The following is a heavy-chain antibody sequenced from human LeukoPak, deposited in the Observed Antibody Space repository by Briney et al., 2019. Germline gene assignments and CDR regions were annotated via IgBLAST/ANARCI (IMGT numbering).Heavy chain of an antibody. J-gene: IGHJ6*02. Sequence: GGSLRLSCTASGFSFSGYAMTWVRQAPGKGLEWVSTISGSGGSTYYADSMKGRFTISRDNSKNTLYVQMNSLRAEDTAVYYCAKFVGFGELYYYYGMDVWGQGTTVTVSS. CDR1: GFSFSGYA. V-gene: IGHV3-23*01. CDR2: ISGSGGST. CDR3: AKFVGFGELYYYYGMDV. D-gene: IGHD3-10*01.